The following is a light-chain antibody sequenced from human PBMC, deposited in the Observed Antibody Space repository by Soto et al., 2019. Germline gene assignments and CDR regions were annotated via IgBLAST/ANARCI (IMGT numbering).Light chain of an antibody. Sequence: ERVTITCRASQSISGWLAWYQQKPGKAPHLLIYKASSLESGVPSRFSGSGSGTEFTLTINSLQPHYLETYYCHQYNTDAPTLGQGTRVDIK. V-gene: IGKV1-5*03. CDR1: QSISGW. CDR3: HQYNTDAPT. J-gene: IGKJ1*01. CDR2: KAS.